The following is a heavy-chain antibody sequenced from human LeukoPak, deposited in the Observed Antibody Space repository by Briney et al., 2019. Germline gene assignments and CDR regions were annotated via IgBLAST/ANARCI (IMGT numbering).Heavy chain of an antibody. CDR2: IYHSGST. CDR3: ARTTLRDAFDI. CDR1: GGSISSGSYS. J-gene: IGHJ3*02. V-gene: IGHV4-30-2*01. D-gene: IGHD1-14*01. Sequence: PSETLSFNCAVSGGSISSGSYSWSCIRQPPGKGLEWIGYIYHSGSTYYNPSLQCRVTISVDRSKSQFSLKLSSVTAAVTVVYCCARTTLRDAFDIWGQGTMVTVSS.